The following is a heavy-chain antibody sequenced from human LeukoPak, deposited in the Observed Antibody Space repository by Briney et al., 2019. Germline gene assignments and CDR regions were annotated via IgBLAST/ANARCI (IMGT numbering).Heavy chain of an antibody. J-gene: IGHJ4*02. D-gene: IGHD6-25*01. V-gene: IGHV3-48*03. CDR3: ARVLGYYFDY. CDR1: GLTFSSYE. Sequence: GGSLRLSCAASGLTFSSYEMNWVRQAPGKGLEWVSYISSSGSTIYYADSVKGRFTISRDNAKNSLYLQMNSLRAEDTAVYYCARVLGYYFDYWGQGTLVTVSS. CDR2: ISSSGSTI.